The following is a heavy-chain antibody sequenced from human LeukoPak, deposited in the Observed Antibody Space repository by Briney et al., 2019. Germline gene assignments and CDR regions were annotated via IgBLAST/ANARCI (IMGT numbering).Heavy chain of an antibody. J-gene: IGHJ4*02. Sequence: GGSLRLSCAASGFTFGSYGMHWVRQAPGKGLEWVAFIRYDGSNKYYADSVKGRFTISRDNSKNTLYLQMNSLRAEDTAVYYCAKANYYYDSSGYYFDYWGQGTLVTVSS. CDR3: AKANYYYDSSGYYFDY. CDR2: IRYDGSNK. V-gene: IGHV3-30*02. CDR1: GFTFGSYG. D-gene: IGHD3-22*01.